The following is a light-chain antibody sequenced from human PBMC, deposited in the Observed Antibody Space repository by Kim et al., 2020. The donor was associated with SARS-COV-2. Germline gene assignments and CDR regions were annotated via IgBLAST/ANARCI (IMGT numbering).Light chain of an antibody. CDR3: QSFDSSSRWV. J-gene: IGLJ3*02. CDR2: EDN. Sequence: KTVTISCTGSSGSIANNYVQWCQQRPGGAPTTVIYEDNRRPSGVPDRFSGSVDSSSNSASLTISGLKTEDEADYYCQSFDSSSRWVFGGGTQLTVL. CDR1: SGSIANNY. V-gene: IGLV6-57*02.